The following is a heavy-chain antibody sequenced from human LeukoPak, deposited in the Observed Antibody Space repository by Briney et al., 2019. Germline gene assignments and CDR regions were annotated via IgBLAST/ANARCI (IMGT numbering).Heavy chain of an antibody. J-gene: IGHJ6*02. D-gene: IGHD4-17*01. V-gene: IGHV1-2*06. CDR2: INPNSGGT. CDR3: AIPYGDYDTKTYYYYYGMDV. CDR1: GYTFTGYY. Sequence: ASVKVSCKASGYTFTGYYMHWVRQAPGQGLEWLGRINPNSGGTNYAQKFQGRVTMTRDTSISTAYMELSRLRPDDTAVYYCAIPYGDYDTKTYYYYYGMDVWGQGTTVTVSS.